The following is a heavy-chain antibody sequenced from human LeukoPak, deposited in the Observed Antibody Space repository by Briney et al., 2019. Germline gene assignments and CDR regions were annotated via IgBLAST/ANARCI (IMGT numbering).Heavy chain of an antibody. Sequence: PGGSLRLSCAASGFPFNGYAMDWVRQAPGRGLEWVSLISGDGGSTYYADSVKGRFTISRVNSKNSLYLQMNSLRTEDTALYYCAKDLASVYDAFNVWGQGTMVTVSS. J-gene: IGHJ3*01. CDR3: AKDLASVYDAFNV. CDR1: GFPFNGYA. V-gene: IGHV3-43*02. CDR2: ISGDGGST.